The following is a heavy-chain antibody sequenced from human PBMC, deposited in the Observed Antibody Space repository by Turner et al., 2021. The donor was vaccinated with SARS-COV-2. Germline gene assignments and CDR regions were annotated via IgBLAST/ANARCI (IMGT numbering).Heavy chain of an antibody. Sequence: QVQLVQSGADVKKPGSSVKVSCKASGGTFISYAITWVRQAPGQGLEWMGGIIPIFGTANYAQKFQGRVTITADDSTSTAYMELSSLRSEDTAVYYCARDRIIWDRGVYYYYGMDVWGQGTTVTVSS. CDR1: GGTFISYA. V-gene: IGHV1-69*01. D-gene: IGHD1-26*01. CDR3: ARDRIIWDRGVYYYYGMDV. CDR2: IIPIFGTA. J-gene: IGHJ6*02.